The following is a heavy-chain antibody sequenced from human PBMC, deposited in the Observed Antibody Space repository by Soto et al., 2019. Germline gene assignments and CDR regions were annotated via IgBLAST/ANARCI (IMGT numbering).Heavy chain of an antibody. D-gene: IGHD3-22*01. CDR1: GGPFSSYS. V-gene: IGHV4-34*01. Sequence: KTSETLSLTCAVYGGPFSSYSWSWIRQSPGKGLEWIGEINHSGATYYNPSLKSRVTIPVDRSKNQLSLNLSSVTAADTAVYYCARAHYDSSSYYFTYGMDVWGQGTTVTVSS. J-gene: IGHJ6*02. CDR2: INHSGAT. CDR3: ARAHYDSSSYYFTYGMDV.